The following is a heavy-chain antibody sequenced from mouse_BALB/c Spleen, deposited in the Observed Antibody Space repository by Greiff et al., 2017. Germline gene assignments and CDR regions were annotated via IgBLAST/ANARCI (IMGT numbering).Heavy chain of an antibody. Sequence: VQLQQSGAELVKPGASVKMSCKAFGYTFTTYPIEWMKQNHGKSLEWIGNIDPYYGGTSYNQKFKGKATLTVDKSSSTAYMQLKSLTSEDSAVYYCARGDDYDAMDYWGQGTSVTVSS. J-gene: IGHJ4*01. CDR3: ARGDDYDAMDY. CDR2: IDPYYGGT. V-gene: IGHV1-34*02. CDR1: GYTFTTYP.